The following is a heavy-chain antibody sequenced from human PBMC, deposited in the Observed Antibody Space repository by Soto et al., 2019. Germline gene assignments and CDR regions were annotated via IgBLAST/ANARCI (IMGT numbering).Heavy chain of an antibody. CDR2: IIPIFGTA. Sequence: QVQLVQSGAEVKKPGSSVKVSCKASGGTFSSYAISWVRQAPGQGLEWMGGIIPIFGTANYAQKFQGRVTLTEDDGTSPAYMELRGRRAEDPAVYYWARGVMATGGGIWGQGTMVTVSS. D-gene: IGHD2-21*01. CDR1: GGTFSSYA. J-gene: IGHJ3*02. V-gene: IGHV1-69*12. CDR3: ARGVMATGGGI.